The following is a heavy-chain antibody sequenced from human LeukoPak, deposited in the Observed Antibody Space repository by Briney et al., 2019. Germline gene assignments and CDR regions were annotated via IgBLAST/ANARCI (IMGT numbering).Heavy chain of an antibody. V-gene: IGHV1-2*02. CDR1: GYTFTGYY. J-gene: IGHJ4*02. CDR2: INPISGVT. CDR3: ARGGYSGFDPFDY. Sequence: ASVKVSRKASGYTFTGYYMHWVRQAPGQGLEWMGWINPISGVTNFAQNFLGRVSMSRDTSIRTAYLDMYSLTFDDTAVFYCARGGYSGFDPFDYWGKGTLVTVSS. D-gene: IGHD5-12*01.